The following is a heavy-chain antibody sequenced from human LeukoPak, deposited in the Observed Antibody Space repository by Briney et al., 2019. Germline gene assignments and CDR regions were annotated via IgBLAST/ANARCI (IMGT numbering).Heavy chain of an antibody. Sequence: GESLKISCKGSGYSFTSYWIAWVRQMPGKGLEWMGIIYPGDSDTRYSPSFQGQVPISADKSISTAYLQWNNLKASDTAMYYCAGQDIVVVATATRAFDIWGQGTMVTVSS. V-gene: IGHV5-51*01. CDR2: IYPGDSDT. CDR3: AGQDIVVVATATRAFDI. J-gene: IGHJ3*02. D-gene: IGHD2-15*01. CDR1: GYSFTSYW.